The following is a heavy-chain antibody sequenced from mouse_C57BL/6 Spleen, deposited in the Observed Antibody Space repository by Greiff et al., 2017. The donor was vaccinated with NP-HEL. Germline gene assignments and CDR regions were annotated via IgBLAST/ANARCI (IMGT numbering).Heavy chain of an antibody. V-gene: IGHV2-6*01. CDR2: IWGVGST. D-gene: IGHD2-3*01. CDR3: ASGDDGYYGHAMDY. J-gene: IGHJ4*01. Sequence: VHLVESGPGLVAPSQSLSITCTVSGFSLTSYGVDWVRQSPGKGLEWLGVIWGVGSTNYNSALKSRLSISKDNSKSQVFLKMNSLQTDDTAMYYCASGDDGYYGHAMDYWGQGTSVTVSS. CDR1: GFSLTSYG.